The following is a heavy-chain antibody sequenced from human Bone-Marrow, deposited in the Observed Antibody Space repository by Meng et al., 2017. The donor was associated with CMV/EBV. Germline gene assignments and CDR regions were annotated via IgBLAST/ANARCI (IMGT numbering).Heavy chain of an antibody. J-gene: IGHJ4*02. V-gene: IGHV3-30*02. CDR1: GFTFSSYG. CDR3: AKRTERLLHLDY. D-gene: IGHD5-24*01. CDR2: IRYDGSNK. Sequence: GGSLRLSCAASGFTFSSYGMHWVRQAPGKGLEWVAFIRYDGSNKYYADSVKGRFTISRDNSKNTLYLQMNSLRAEATAVYYRAKRTERLLHLDYWGQGTLVTVSS.